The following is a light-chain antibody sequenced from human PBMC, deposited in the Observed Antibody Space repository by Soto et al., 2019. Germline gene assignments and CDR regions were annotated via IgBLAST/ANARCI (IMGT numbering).Light chain of an antibody. CDR2: EGS. V-gene: IGLV2-23*03. CDR1: SSDVGSYNL. Sequence: QSVLTQPASVSGSPGQSNTISCTGTSSDVGSYNLVSWYQQHPGKAPKLMIYEGSKRPSGVSNRFSGSKSGNTASLTISGLQAEDEADYYCCSYAGSSTFVVFGGGTKATVL. J-gene: IGLJ2*01. CDR3: CSYAGSSTFVV.